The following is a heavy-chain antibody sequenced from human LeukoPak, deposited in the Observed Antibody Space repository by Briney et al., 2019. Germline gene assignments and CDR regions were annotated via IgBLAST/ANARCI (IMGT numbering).Heavy chain of an antibody. CDR3: ANRGYSYVARDHYYYYMDV. J-gene: IGHJ6*03. Sequence: SETLSLTCAVYGGSFSGYYWSWIRQPPGKGLEWIGEINHSGSTNYNPSLKSRVTISVDTSKNQFSLKLSSVTAADTAVYYCANRGYSYVARDHYYYYMDVWGKGTTVTVSS. CDR2: INHSGST. V-gene: IGHV4-34*01. CDR1: GGSFSGYY. D-gene: IGHD5-18*01.